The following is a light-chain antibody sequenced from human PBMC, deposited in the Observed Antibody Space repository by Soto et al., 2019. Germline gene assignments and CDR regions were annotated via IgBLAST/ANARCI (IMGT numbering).Light chain of an antibody. CDR2: EGS. CDR3: CSYAGSRRLV. CDR1: SSDVGSYNL. V-gene: IGLV2-23*01. Sequence: QSALTQPASVSGSPGQSITISCTGTSSDVGSYNLVSWYQQHPGKAPKLMIYEGSKRPSGLSNRFSGSKSGNTSSLTISGLQAEDEADYYCCSYAGSRRLVFGGGTKLTVL. J-gene: IGLJ2*01.